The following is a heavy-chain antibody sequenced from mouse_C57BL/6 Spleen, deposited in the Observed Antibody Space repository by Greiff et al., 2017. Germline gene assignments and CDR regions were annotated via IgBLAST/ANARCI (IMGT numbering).Heavy chain of an antibody. D-gene: IGHD1-1*01. CDR3: ARRLGYYYGSSYGYFDV. CDR1: GYTFTDYN. J-gene: IGHJ1*03. CDR2: INPNNGGT. Sequence: VQLQQSGPELVKPGASVKIPCKASGYTFTDYNMDWVKQSPGKGLEWIGEINPNNGGTIYNQKFKGKATLTVVKSSSPAYMELRSLTSEDTAVYDCARRLGYYYGSSYGYFDVWGTGTTVTVSS. V-gene: IGHV1-18*01.